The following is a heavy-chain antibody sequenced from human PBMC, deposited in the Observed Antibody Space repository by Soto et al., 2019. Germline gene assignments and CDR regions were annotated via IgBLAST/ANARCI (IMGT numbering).Heavy chain of an antibody. D-gene: IGHD1-26*01. CDR2: ISSSGSTI. J-gene: IGHJ3*02. Sequence: GGSLRLSCAASGFTFSSYEMNWVRQAPGKGLEWVSYISSSGSTIYYADSVKGRFTISRDNAKNSLYLQMNSLRAEDTAVYYCARGPELVHAFDIWGQGTMVTVSS. CDR3: ARGPELVHAFDI. CDR1: GFTFSSYE. V-gene: IGHV3-48*03.